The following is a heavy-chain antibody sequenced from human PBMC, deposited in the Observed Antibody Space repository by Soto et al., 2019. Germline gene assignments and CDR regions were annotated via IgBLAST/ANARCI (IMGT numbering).Heavy chain of an antibody. CDR2: ISGSGGST. CDR3: AKGITFFGVAPPLAPSDY. D-gene: IGHD3-3*01. V-gene: IGHV3-23*01. J-gene: IGHJ4*02. CDR1: GFTFSSYA. Sequence: PGGSLRLSCAASGFTFSSYAMSWVRQAPGKGLEWVSAISGSGGSTYYADSVKGRFTISRDNPKNTLYLQMDSLRVEDTAAYYCAKGITFFGVAPPLAPSDYWGQGTLVTISS.